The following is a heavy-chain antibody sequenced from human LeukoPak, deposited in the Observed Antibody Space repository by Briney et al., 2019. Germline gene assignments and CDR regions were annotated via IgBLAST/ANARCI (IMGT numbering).Heavy chain of an antibody. CDR3: ARVPYCSGGSCYGDAFDI. Sequence: GSLRLSCAASGFTFSSYSMNWVRQAPGKGLEWVSSISSSSSYIYYADSVKGRFTISRDNAKNSLYLQMNSLRAEDTAVYYCARVPYCSGGSCYGDAFDIWGQGTMVTVSS. V-gene: IGHV3-21*01. CDR2: ISSSSSYI. CDR1: GFTFSSYS. J-gene: IGHJ3*02. D-gene: IGHD2-15*01.